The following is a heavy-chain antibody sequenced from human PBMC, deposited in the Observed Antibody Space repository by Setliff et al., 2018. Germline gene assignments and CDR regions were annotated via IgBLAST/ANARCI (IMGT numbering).Heavy chain of an antibody. D-gene: IGHD2-2*01. CDR3: ARGYCSSSGCFFAGWFDP. V-gene: IGHV4-34*01. Sequence: SETLSLTCAVYGGSFSNYYWSWIRQPPGKGLEWIGEINHSGSTNYNPSLESRVTISVDTSKNQFSLKLNSVTAADMAVYYCARGYCSSSGCFFAGWFDPWGQGTLVTVSS. CDR2: INHSGST. CDR1: GGSFSNYY. J-gene: IGHJ5*02.